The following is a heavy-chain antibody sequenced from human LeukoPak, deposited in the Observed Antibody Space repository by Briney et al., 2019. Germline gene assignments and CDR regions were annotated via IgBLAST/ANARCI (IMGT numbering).Heavy chain of an antibody. Sequence: KPSETLSLTCAVSGGSFSGYYWTWIRQPPGKGLEWIGEINHSGSANYNPSLKSRVTISLDTSKNQFSLKLSSVTAADTAVYYRARGQGTVTTHWGQGTLVTVSS. CDR2: INHSGSA. J-gene: IGHJ4*02. CDR1: GGSFSGYY. CDR3: ARGQGTVTTH. D-gene: IGHD4-17*01. V-gene: IGHV4-34*01.